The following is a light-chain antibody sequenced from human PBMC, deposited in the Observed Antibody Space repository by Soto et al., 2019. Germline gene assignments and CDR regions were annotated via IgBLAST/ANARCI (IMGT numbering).Light chain of an antibody. CDR2: VEGSGTY. J-gene: IGLJ2*01. Sequence: QPVLTQSSSASASLGSSVKLTCTLSSGHSSYIIAWHQQQPGKAPRYLMQVEGSGTYNKGSEVPDRFSGSSSGADRYLIISNLQSDDEADYHCETRNTNTRVFGGGTKLTVL. V-gene: IGLV4-60*03. CDR1: SGHSSYI. CDR3: ETRNTNTRV.